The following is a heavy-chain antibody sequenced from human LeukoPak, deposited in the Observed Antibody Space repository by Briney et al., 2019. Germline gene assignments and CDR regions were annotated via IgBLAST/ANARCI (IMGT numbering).Heavy chain of an antibody. CDR3: AKDYYGSGSYAY. J-gene: IGHJ4*02. V-gene: IGHV3-30*18. CDR2: ISYDGSNK. Sequence: PGGSLRLSCAASGFTFSSYGMHWVRKAPGKGLEWVAVISYDGSNKYYADSVKGRFTISRDNSKNTLYLQMNSLRAEDTAVYYCAKDYYGSGSYAYWGQGTLVTVSS. D-gene: IGHD3-10*01. CDR1: GFTFSSYG.